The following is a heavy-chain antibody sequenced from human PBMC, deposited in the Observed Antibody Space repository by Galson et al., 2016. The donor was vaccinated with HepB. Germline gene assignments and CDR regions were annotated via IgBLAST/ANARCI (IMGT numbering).Heavy chain of an antibody. CDR1: GFTFSSYA. CDR2: ISGSGGST. Sequence: SLRLSCAASGFTFSSYAMSWVRQAPGKGLEWVSGISGSGGSTYYADSVKGRFTMSRDNSKNTLYLQMNSLRAEDTAEYYGAKFRGYSGYDDAFDIWGQGTMVTVSS. V-gene: IGHV3-23*01. J-gene: IGHJ3*02. D-gene: IGHD5-12*01. CDR3: AKFRGYSGYDDAFDI.